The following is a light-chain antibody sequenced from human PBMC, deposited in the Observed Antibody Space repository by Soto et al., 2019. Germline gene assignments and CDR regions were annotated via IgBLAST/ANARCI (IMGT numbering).Light chain of an antibody. CDR1: QTLSSTY. CDR3: QQYGGSPRT. J-gene: IGKJ2*01. CDR2: GAS. Sequence: EIILTQSPGTLYLSPGERATLSCRASQTLSSTYLAWYQQKSGQAPRLLIYGASSRATGIPDRFSGSGSGTDFSLTISSLEPEDFAVYYCQQYGGSPRTFGQGTKLQIK. V-gene: IGKV3-20*01.